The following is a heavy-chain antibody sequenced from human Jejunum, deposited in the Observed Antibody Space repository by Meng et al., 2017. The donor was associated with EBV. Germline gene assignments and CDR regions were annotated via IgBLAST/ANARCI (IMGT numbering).Heavy chain of an antibody. J-gene: IGHJ4*02. D-gene: IGHD6-19*01. CDR1: GFTFSNHY. CDR2: ISGSSHDT. CDR3: ARRGSSGRNPGPFGY. Sequence: QVQLVESGGGLVKPGGSRRLSCAASGFTFSNHYMNWIRQAPGKGLEWVSYISGSSHDTNYADSVKGRFTISRDNAKNSLYLQLNSLTVEDTAVYYCARRGSSGRNPGPFGYWGQGTLVTVSS. V-gene: IGHV3-11*05.